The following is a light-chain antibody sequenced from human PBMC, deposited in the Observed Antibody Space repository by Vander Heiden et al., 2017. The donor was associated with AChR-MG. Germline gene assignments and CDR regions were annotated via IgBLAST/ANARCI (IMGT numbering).Light chain of an antibody. CDR1: QSISSW. Sequence: DIQMTQSPSTLSASVGDRVTITCRASQSISSWLAWYQQKPGKAPNLLIYMASSLESGVPSRFSGSGSGTEFTLTISSLQPDDFATYYCQQENSSPLTFGGGTKVDIK. V-gene: IGKV1-5*03. CDR3: QQENSSPLT. J-gene: IGKJ4*01. CDR2: MAS.